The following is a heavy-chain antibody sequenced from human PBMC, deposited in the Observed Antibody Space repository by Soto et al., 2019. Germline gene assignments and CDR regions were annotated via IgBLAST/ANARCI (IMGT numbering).Heavy chain of an antibody. D-gene: IGHD6-13*01. Sequence: KTSETLSLTCTVSHGSVGSDPFYWTRIRKHPRTGLAWIGYIYDGAATYYRPSLKRRVSISIDTSQNQFSLRLNSVTAADTAVYYCARSGYGSSDFDHWGQGTLGTVAS. CDR3: ARSGYGSSDFDH. CDR1: HGSVGSDPFY. J-gene: IGHJ4*01. CDR2: IYDGAAT. V-gene: IGHV4-31*03.